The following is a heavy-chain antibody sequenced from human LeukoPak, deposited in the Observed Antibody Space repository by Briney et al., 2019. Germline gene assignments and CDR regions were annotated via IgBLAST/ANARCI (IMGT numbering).Heavy chain of an antibody. CDR1: GGTFSSYA. D-gene: IGHD6-13*01. J-gene: IGHJ5*02. V-gene: IGHV1-18*01. CDR3: ARDRRGGIAAAVNWFDP. Sequence: GASVKVSCKASGGTFSSYAISWVRQAPGQGLEWMGWISGYNGNTNYVQNLQGRVTMTTDTSTSTAYMELRSLRSDDTAVYYCARDRRGGIAAAVNWFDPWGQGTLVTVSS. CDR2: ISGYNGNT.